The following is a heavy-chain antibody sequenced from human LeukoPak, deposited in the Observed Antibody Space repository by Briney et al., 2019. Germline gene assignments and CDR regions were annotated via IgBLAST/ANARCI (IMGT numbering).Heavy chain of an antibody. J-gene: IGHJ4*02. Sequence: PGASVKVSCKVSGYTLTELSIHWVRQAPGKGLEWMGGFDPEDAEPLSALKFHGRLTMTEDSSTDTAYMELSSLRAEDTAVYYCAKDLYSSSSGYGGQGTLVTVSS. D-gene: IGHD6-6*01. V-gene: IGHV1-24*01. CDR1: GYTLTELS. CDR2: FDPEDAEP. CDR3: AKDLYSSSSGY.